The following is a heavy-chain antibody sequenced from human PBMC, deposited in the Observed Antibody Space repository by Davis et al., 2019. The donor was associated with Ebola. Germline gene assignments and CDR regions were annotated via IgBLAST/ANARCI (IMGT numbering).Heavy chain of an antibody. CDR1: GFTFDDYA. D-gene: IGHD2-8*02. J-gene: IGHJ4*02. Sequence: SLKISCAASGFTFDDYAMHWVRQAPGKGLEWVSGISWNSGSIGYADSVKGRFTISRDNAKNSLYLQMNSLRAEDTAVYYCARKGGVYWGQGTLVTVSS. CDR3: ARKGGVY. V-gene: IGHV3-9*01. CDR2: ISWNSGSI.